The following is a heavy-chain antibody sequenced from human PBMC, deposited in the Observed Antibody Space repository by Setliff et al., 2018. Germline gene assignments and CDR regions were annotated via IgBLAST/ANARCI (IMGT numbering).Heavy chain of an antibody. Sequence: PSETLSLTCTVSGGSISSGGYYWSWIRRHPGKGLEWIGYIYYSGSTYYNPSLKSRLTISVDTSKTQFSLRLSSVTAADTAVYYCARAITSKYYFEYWGQGTLVTVPQ. D-gene: IGHD3-16*01. V-gene: IGHV4-31*03. CDR2: IYYSGST. CDR1: GGSISSGGYY. J-gene: IGHJ4*02. CDR3: ARAITSKYYFEY.